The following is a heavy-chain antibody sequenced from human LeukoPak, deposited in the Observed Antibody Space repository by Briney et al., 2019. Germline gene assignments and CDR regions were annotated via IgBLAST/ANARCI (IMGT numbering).Heavy chain of an antibody. CDR3: ARDPSYYDSSGYLNWFDA. D-gene: IGHD3-22*01. V-gene: IGHV3-30-3*01. Sequence: GGSLRLSCAASGFTFSSYAMHWVRQAPGKGLEWVAVISYDGSNKYYADSVKGRFTISRDNSKNTLYLQMNSLRAEDTAVYYCARDPSYYDSSGYLNWFDAWGQGTLVTVSS. CDR1: GFTFSSYA. CDR2: ISYDGSNK. J-gene: IGHJ5*02.